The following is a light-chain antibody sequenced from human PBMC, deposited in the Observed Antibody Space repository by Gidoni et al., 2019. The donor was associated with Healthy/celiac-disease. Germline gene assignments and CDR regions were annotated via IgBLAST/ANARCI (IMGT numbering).Light chain of an antibody. V-gene: IGKV3-11*01. CDR1: KSVSSS. CDR2: DAS. CDR3: QQRSNWPIT. J-gene: IGKJ5*01. Sequence: IVLTQSPATLSLSPGERATLSCRASKSVSSSLAWYQQNPGQAPRLLIYDASNRATGIPARFSGSGSGTDFTLTISRLEPEDFAVYYCQQRSNWPITFGQGKRLEIK.